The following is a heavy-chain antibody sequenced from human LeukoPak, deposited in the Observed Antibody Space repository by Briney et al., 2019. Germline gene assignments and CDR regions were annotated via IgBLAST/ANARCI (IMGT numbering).Heavy chain of an antibody. Sequence: GGSLRLSCAASGFTFSIYAMHWVRQAPGKGLEWVAVISYDGSNKYYADSVKGRFTISRDNSKNTLYLQMNSLRAEDTAVYYCARTYYYDTCFDYWGQGTLVTVSS. V-gene: IGHV3-30-3*01. J-gene: IGHJ4*02. CDR3: ARTYYYDTCFDY. CDR2: ISYDGSNK. D-gene: IGHD3-22*01. CDR1: GFTFSIYA.